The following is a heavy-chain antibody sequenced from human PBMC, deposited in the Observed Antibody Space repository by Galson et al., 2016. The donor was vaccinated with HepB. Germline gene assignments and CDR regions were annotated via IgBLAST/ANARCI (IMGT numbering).Heavy chain of an antibody. CDR3: ARSSHDDDSSGFSES. J-gene: IGHJ5*02. CDR1: GGTY. CDR2: AYADGRT. V-gene: IGHV4-4*07. Sequence: SETLSLTCAVSGGTYWTWIRQPAGKGLEWIGRAYADGRTYYASSLKGRLSISVNRSNNQVSLRLSSVTAADTAVYYCARSSHDDDSSGFSESWSQGIPVTVSS. D-gene: IGHD3-22*01.